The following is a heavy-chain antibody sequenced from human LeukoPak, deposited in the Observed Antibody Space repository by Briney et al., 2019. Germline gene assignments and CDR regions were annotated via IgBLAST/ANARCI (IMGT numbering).Heavy chain of an antibody. CDR3: ARARDILTGYKMYTPFDY. CDR2: INPNSGGT. Sequence: GASVKVSCKASGYTFTSYGISWVRQAPGQGLEWMGWINPNSGGTNYAQKFQGRVTMTRDTSISTAYMELSRLRSDDTAVYYCARARDILTGYKMYTPFDYWGQGTLVTVSS. J-gene: IGHJ4*02. V-gene: IGHV1-2*02. D-gene: IGHD3-9*01. CDR1: GYTFTSYG.